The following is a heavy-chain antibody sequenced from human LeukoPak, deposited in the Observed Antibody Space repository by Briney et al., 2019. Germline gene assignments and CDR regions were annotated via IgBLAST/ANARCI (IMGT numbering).Heavy chain of an antibody. Sequence: GASVKVSCKASGGTFSSYAISWVRQAPGQGLEWMGGIIPILGTANYAQKFQGRVTITADESTSTAYMGLSSLRSEETAVYYCARERYSGSAIYFDYWGQGTLVTVSS. V-gene: IGHV1-69*13. D-gene: IGHD1-26*01. J-gene: IGHJ4*02. CDR2: IIPILGTA. CDR3: ARERYSGSAIYFDY. CDR1: GGTFSSYA.